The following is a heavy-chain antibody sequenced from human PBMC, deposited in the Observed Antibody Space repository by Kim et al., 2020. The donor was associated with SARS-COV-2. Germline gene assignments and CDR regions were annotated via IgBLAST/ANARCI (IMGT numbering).Heavy chain of an antibody. CDR1: GGSISSGSYY. Sequence: SETLSLTCTVSGGSISSGSYYWSWIRQPAGKGLEWIGRIYTSGSTNYNPSLQSRVTISVDTSKNQFSLKLSSVTAADTTVYYCARERRYSSSWPLYYFDYWGQGTLVTVSS. D-gene: IGHD6-13*01. J-gene: IGHJ4*02. CDR2: IYTSGST. CDR3: ARERRYSSSWPLYYFDY. V-gene: IGHV4-61*02.